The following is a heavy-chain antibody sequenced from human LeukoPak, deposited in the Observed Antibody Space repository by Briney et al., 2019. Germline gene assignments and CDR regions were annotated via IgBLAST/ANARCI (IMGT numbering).Heavy chain of an antibody. CDR1: GFSLSTSGVG. Sequence: ESGPTLVKPTQTLTLTCTFSGFSLSTSGVGVGWIRQPPGKALEWLALIYWNDDKRYSPSLKSRLTITKDTSKNQVALTMTNMDPVDTATYYCAHRHGLDQFDYWGQGTLVTVSS. CDR2: IYWNDDK. J-gene: IGHJ4*02. D-gene: IGHD5-12*01. V-gene: IGHV2-5*01. CDR3: AHRHGLDQFDY.